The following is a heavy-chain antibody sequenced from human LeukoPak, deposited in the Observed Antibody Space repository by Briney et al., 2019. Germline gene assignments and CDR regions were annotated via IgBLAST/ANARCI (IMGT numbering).Heavy chain of an antibody. D-gene: IGHD3-10*01. CDR3: ARESYGSGSSPPPIDY. CDR1: GFTFSSYS. J-gene: IGHJ4*02. Sequence: GGSLRLSCAASGFTFSSYSMNWVRQAPGKGLEWVSSISSSSSYIYYADSVKGRFTISRDNAKNSLYLQMNSLRAEDTAVYYCARESYGSGSSPPPIDYWGQGTLVTVSS. CDR2: ISSSSSYI. V-gene: IGHV3-21*01.